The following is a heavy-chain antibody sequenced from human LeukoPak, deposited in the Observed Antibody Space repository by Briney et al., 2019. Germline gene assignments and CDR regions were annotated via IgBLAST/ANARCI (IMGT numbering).Heavy chain of an antibody. CDR1: GGTFSSYA. CDR2: IIPIFGTA. J-gene: IGHJ5*02. D-gene: IGHD3-10*01. Sequence: ASVKVSCKASGGTFSSYAISWVRQAPGQGLEWMGGIIPIFGTANHAQKFQGRVTITADKSTSTAYMELSSLRSEDTAVYYCARDRGWFGELSTWFDPWGQGTLVTVSS. CDR3: ARDRGWFGELSTWFDP. V-gene: IGHV1-69*06.